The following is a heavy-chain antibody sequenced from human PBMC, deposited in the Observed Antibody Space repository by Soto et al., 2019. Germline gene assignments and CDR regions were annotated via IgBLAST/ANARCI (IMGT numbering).Heavy chain of an antibody. V-gene: IGHV1-2*06. CDR3: ARDGNCAFRGYSSGFDF. Sequence: ASVKVSCKASGYRFTTFYIHWVRQAPGQGLEWMGRMNLDTGGTTYAQKFQGRVTMTRDTSISTAYMEVTNLKSDDTAIYYCARDGNCAFRGYSSGFDFWGQGTLVTVSS. D-gene: IGHD5-18*01. J-gene: IGHJ4*02. CDR1: GYRFTTFY. CDR2: MNLDTGGT.